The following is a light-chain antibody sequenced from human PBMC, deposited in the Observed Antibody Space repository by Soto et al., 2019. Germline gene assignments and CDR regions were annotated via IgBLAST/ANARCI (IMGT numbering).Light chain of an antibody. J-gene: IGKJ4*01. CDR1: QSVSSY. Sequence: EIVLTQSPATLSLSPGERATLSCRASQSVSSYLAWYQQKPDQAPRLLIYDASNRATGIPARFSGSGFGTDFTLTISSLEPEDFALYYCQQRSKWPLTFGGGTKVEIK. V-gene: IGKV3-11*01. CDR3: QQRSKWPLT. CDR2: DAS.